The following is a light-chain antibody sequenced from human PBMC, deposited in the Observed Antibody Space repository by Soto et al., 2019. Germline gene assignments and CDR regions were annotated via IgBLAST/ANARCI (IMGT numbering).Light chain of an antibody. J-gene: IGKJ3*01. CDR1: QSFSNNY. CDR2: GTS. CDR3: QQYGSSPGLFT. Sequence: EIVLTQSPGSLSLSPGERATLSCRASQSFSNNYFAWYQQKPGQAPRLLIFGTSSRATGIPDRFSGSGSGTDFTLTINRLEPEDFAVYYCQQYGSSPGLFTFGPGTKVEIK. V-gene: IGKV3-20*01.